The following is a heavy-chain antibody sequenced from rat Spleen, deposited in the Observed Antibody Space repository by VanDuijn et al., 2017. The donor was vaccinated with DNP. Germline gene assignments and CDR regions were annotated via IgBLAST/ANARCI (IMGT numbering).Heavy chain of an antibody. J-gene: IGHJ2*01. V-gene: IGHV5-7*01. CDR2: ISYNGGTP. CDR3: AKGPNFGGWSDYFDY. Sequence: EVQLVESDGGLVQPGRSLKLSCAVSGFTFSDYYMAWVRQAPAKGLEWVATISYNGGTPYYRDSVKGRFTNSRDNAQNTLYLQMNKLGSEDTGIYYCAKGPNFGGWSDYFDYWGQGVMVTVSS. D-gene: IGHD1-11*01. CDR1: GFTFSDYY.